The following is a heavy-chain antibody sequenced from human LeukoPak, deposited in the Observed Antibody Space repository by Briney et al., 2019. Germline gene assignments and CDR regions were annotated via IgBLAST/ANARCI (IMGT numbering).Heavy chain of an antibody. V-gene: IGHV3-48*03. J-gene: IGHJ3*02. CDR1: GFTFSSYE. CDR2: ISSSGSTI. CDR3: ARDSGRNYRGAFDI. Sequence: GGSLRLSCAASGFTFSSYEMNWVRQAPGKGLEWVSYISSSGSTIYYADPVKGRFTISRDNAKNSLYLQMNSLRAEDTAVYYCARDSGRNYRGAFDIWGQETLVTVSS. D-gene: IGHD4-23*01.